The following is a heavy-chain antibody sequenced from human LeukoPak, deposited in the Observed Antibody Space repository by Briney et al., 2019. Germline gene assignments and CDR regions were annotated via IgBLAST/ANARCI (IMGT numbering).Heavy chain of an antibody. CDR2: INPNSGGT. CDR3: ARDDGGDYGEYYFDY. CDR1: GYTFTGYY. D-gene: IGHD4-17*01. Sequence: GASVTVSCKASGYTFTGYYMHWVRQAPGQGLEWMGWINPNSGGTNYAQKFQGRVTMTRDTSISTAYMELSRLRSDDTAVYYCARDDGGDYGEYYFDYWGQGTLVTVSS. J-gene: IGHJ4*02. V-gene: IGHV1-2*02.